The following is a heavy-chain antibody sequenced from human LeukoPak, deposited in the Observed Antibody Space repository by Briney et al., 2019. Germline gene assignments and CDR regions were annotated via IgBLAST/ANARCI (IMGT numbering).Heavy chain of an antibody. D-gene: IGHD2-2*01. Sequence: SVKVSCKASGGTFSSYAISWVRLAPGQGLEWMGGIIPIFGTANYAQKFQGRVTITADKSTSTAYMELSSLRSEDTAVYYCAREGVVVVPAAINPDNYGTDVWGKGSTVTVSS. CDR2: IIPIFGTA. V-gene: IGHV1-69*06. CDR3: AREGVVVVPAAINPDNYGTDV. J-gene: IGHJ6*04. CDR1: GGTFSSYA.